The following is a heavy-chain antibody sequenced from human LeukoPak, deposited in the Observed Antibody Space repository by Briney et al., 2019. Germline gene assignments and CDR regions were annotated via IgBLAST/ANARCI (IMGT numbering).Heavy chain of an antibody. J-gene: IGHJ1*01. CDR3: ARDTLLVGAPEYFQH. CDR1: GYTLTELS. Sequence: ASVKVSCKVSGYTLTELSMHWVRQAPGKGLEWMGGFDPEDGETIYAQKFQGRVTITRDTSASTAYMELSSLRSEDTAVYYCARDTLLVGAPEYFQHWGQGTLVTVSS. D-gene: IGHD1-26*01. V-gene: IGHV1-24*01. CDR2: FDPEDGET.